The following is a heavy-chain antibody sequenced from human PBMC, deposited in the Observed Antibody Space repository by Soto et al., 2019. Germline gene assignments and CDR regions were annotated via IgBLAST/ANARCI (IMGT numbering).Heavy chain of an antibody. V-gene: IGHV3-48*01. CDR3: VRIGGGSPADY. CDR1: DFTCNIYS. J-gene: IGHJ4*02. Sequence: DVQLVESGGGLVRPGGSLRLSCAASDFTCNIYSMSWVRQAPGKGLELVSYISSSSSTVYYADSVKGRCTISSDNAKNSLYLQSNSLRADDTAVYYCVRIGGGSPADYWRQGNLVT. CDR2: ISSSSSTV.